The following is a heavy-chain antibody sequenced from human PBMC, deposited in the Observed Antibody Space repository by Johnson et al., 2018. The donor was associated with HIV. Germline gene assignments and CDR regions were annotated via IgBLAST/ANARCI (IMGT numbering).Heavy chain of an antibody. CDR1: GFTVSSNY. CDR3: AKLVGADTSGELDI. D-gene: IGHD1-26*01. CDR2: IYGGGSGGST. Sequence: VQLVESGGGLIQPGGSLRLSCAASGFTVSSNYMSWVRQAPGKGLEWVYVIYGGGSGGSTYYVDSVKGRFTISRDNSKNTLYLQMNSLRAEDTAVYYCAKLVGADTSGELDIWGQGTMVTVSS. V-gene: IGHV3-66*03. J-gene: IGHJ3*02.